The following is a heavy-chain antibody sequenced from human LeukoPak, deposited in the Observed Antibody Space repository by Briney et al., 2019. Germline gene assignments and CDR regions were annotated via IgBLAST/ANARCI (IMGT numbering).Heavy chain of an antibody. Sequence: GGSLRLSCAASGFTFSDHWMHWVRQAPGKGLVWVSRINSDGSDTSYADSVKGRFTISRDNAKNTLYLQMNSLRAEDTAVYYCARDSPSSTSWGYWGQGTLVTVSS. CDR2: INSDGSDT. CDR3: ARDSPSSTSWGY. D-gene: IGHD2-2*01. J-gene: IGHJ4*02. CDR1: GFTFSDHW. V-gene: IGHV3-74*01.